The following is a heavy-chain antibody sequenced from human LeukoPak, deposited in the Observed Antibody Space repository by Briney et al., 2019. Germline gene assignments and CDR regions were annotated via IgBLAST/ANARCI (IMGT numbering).Heavy chain of an antibody. CDR1: GFTFSSYA. D-gene: IGHD2-2*01. Sequence: PGGSLRLSCAASGFTFSSYAMHWVRQAPGKGLEWVAVMSYDGSNKYYADSVKGRFTICGDNSKNTLYLQMNSLRAEDTAVYYCARDRVVVVPAAMWFDPWGQGTLVTVSS. CDR2: MSYDGSNK. J-gene: IGHJ5*02. V-gene: IGHV3-30*01. CDR3: ARDRVVVVPAAMWFDP.